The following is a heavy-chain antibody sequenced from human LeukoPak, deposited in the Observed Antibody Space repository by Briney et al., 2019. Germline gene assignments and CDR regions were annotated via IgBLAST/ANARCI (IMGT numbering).Heavy chain of an antibody. Sequence: GSLRLSCAASGFTFSNAWMSWVRQAPGKGLEWIGYIYYSGSTNYNPSLRSRVTISVDTSKNQFSLKLSSVTAADTAVYYCARTVNTAFAYYYYYMDVWGKGTTVTVSS. J-gene: IGHJ6*03. D-gene: IGHD5-18*01. V-gene: IGHV4-59*01. CDR3: ARTVNTAFAYYYYYMDV. CDR1: GFTFSNAW. CDR2: IYYSGST.